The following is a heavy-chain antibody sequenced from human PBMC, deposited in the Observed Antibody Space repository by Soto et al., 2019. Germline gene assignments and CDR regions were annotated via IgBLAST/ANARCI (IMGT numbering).Heavy chain of an antibody. Sequence: GSLRLSGAAAGLTLSSHWMHWVRQAPGKGLVWVSHIGPSGSGTRDADSVQGRFTISRDNARNTLYLQMNSLRDEDTAVYYCTRDNNWSYDYWGQGILVTASS. CDR1: GLTLSSHW. V-gene: IGHV3-74*01. D-gene: IGHD1-1*01. CDR2: IGPSGSGT. CDR3: TRDNNWSYDY. J-gene: IGHJ4*02.